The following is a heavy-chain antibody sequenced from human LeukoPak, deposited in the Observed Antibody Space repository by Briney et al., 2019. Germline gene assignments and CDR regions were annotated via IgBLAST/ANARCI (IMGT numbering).Heavy chain of an antibody. CDR2: ISGSGGST. Sequence: RSGRSPRLSCAASGFTFISYTMSWVSQGPVNGLYWVSAISGSGGSTYYADSVKGRFTISRDNSKNTLYLQMNSLRAEDTAVYYCAKESPPWELLLDYWGQGTLVTVSS. CDR1: GFTFISYT. D-gene: IGHD1-26*01. V-gene: IGHV3-23*01. CDR3: AKESPPWELLLDY. J-gene: IGHJ4*02.